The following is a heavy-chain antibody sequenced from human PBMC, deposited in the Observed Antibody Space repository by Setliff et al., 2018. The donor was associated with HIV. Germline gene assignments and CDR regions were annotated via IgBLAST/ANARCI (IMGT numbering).Heavy chain of an antibody. CDR1: GFNFNKYA. J-gene: IGHJ4*02. Sequence: SLRLSCVASGFNFNKYAMHWVRQAPGKGLEWVAVISYGGGLKLYADSVKGRFTISRDFSDNTLYLQMNSLRPEDTAMYYCARDPLVGAPDYFDYWGQGTLVTVSS. D-gene: IGHD1-26*01. V-gene: IGHV3-30*04. CDR3: ARDPLVGAPDYFDY. CDR2: ISYGGGLK.